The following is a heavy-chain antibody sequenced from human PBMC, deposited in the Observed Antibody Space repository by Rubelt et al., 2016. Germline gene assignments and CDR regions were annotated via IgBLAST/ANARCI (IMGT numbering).Heavy chain of an antibody. V-gene: IGHV4-4*07. Sequence: QVQLQESGPGLVKPSETLSLTCTVSGGSISSYYWSWIRQPAGKGLEWIGRIYTSGSTNYNPSLTSGVPILVATAKNQFSLKLSSVTAADTAVYDCARERSPNWFDPWGQGTLVTVSS. CDR3: ARERSPNWFDP. CDR2: IYTSGST. CDR1: GGSISSYY. J-gene: IGHJ5*02. D-gene: IGHD3-10*01.